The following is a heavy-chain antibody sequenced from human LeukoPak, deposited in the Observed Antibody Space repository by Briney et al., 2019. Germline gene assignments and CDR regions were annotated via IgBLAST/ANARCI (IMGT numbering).Heavy chain of an antibody. CDR2: ISSSSSYI. V-gene: IGHV3-21*01. J-gene: IGHJ4*02. Sequence: PGGSLRLSCAASGFTFSSYSMNWVRQAPWKGLEWVSSISSSSSYIYYADSVKGRFTISRDNAKNSLYLQMNSLRAEDTAVYYCARDQALCGGDCYFDYWGQGTLVTVSS. CDR1: GFTFSSYS. D-gene: IGHD2-21*02. CDR3: ARDQALCGGDCYFDY.